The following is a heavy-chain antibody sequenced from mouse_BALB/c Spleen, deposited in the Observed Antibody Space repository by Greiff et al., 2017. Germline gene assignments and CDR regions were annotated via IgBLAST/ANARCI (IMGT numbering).Heavy chain of an antibody. J-gene: IGHJ2*01. CDR2: ISSGSSTI. D-gene: IGHD2-2*01. Sequence: DVQLVESGGGLVQPGGSRKLSCAASGFTFSSFGMHWVRQAPEKGLEWVAYISSGSSTIYYADTVKGRFTISRDNPKNTLFLQMTSLRSEDTAMYYCAREGGLRDFDYWGQGTTLTVSS. CDR3: AREGGLRDFDY. CDR1: GFTFSSFG. V-gene: IGHV5-17*02.